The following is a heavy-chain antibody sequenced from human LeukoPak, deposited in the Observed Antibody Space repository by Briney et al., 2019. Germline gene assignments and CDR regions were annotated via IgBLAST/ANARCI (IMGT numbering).Heavy chain of an antibody. J-gene: IGHJ4*02. CDR3: AREMATIVNQFDY. D-gene: IGHD5-24*01. CDR1: GYTFTIYG. Sequence: ASAKVSCKASGYTFTIYGIRWVRQAPGQGLEWMGWISPYNGNTNYAQKLQGRVTMTTDTSTTTAYMELRSLRSDDTAVYYCAREMATIVNQFDYWGEGTLVTVSS. V-gene: IGHV1-18*01. CDR2: ISPYNGNT.